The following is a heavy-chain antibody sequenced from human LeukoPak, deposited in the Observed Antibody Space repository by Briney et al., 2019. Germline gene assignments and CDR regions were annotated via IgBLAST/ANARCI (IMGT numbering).Heavy chain of an antibody. Sequence: GGSLRLSCAASGLTVRNNYMSWVRQAPGKGLEWVSVIYSGGSTYYADSVKGRFTISRDNSKNTLYLQMNSLRAEDTAVYYCAKDRRTMVRGVILGYYYYGMDVWGQGTTVTVSS. V-gene: IGHV3-66*01. CDR1: GLTVRNNY. J-gene: IGHJ6*02. CDR2: IYSGGST. D-gene: IGHD3-10*01. CDR3: AKDRRTMVRGVILGYYYYGMDV.